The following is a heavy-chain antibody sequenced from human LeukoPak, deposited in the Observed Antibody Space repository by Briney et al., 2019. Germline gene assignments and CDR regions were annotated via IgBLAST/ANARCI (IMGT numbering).Heavy chain of an antibody. D-gene: IGHD1-26*01. V-gene: IGHV1-69*06. Sequence: SVKVSCKASGGTFSSYAISWVRQAPGQGLEWMGGIIPIFGTANYAQKFQGRVTITADKSTSTAYMELSSLRSEDTAVYYCARSTIVGATLGVFDYWGQGTLVTVSS. CDR2: IIPIFGTA. J-gene: IGHJ4*02. CDR3: ARSTIVGATLGVFDY. CDR1: GGTFSSYA.